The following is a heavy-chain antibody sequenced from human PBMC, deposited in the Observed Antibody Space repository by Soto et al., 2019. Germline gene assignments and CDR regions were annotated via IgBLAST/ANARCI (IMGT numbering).Heavy chain of an antibody. CDR3: ARDEATAVWYFDY. D-gene: IGHD1-26*01. J-gene: IGHJ4*02. CDR2: IWYDGSNK. CDR1: GYTFSSYG. V-gene: IGHV3-33*01. Sequence: QVQLVQSGAEVKKPGASVKVSCKASGYTFSSYGMHWVRQAPGKGLEWVAVIWYDGSNKYYADSVKGRFTISRDNSKNTLYLQMNSLRAEDTAVYYCARDEATAVWYFDYWGQGTLVTVSS.